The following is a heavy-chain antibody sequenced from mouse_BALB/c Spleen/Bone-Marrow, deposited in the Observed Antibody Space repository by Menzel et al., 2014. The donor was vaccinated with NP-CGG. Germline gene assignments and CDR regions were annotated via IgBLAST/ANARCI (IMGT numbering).Heavy chain of an antibody. V-gene: IGHV5-4*02. CDR3: ARDGNYYAMDY. CDR2: ISDSGSYT. D-gene: IGHD2-1*01. J-gene: IGHJ4*01. Sequence: EVQLQQSGGGLVKPGGSLKLSCAASGFTFSDYYMYWVRQTPEKRLEWVATISDSGSYTYYPDSVKGRFTISRDNAKNNLYLQMSSLKSEDTAMYYCARDGNYYAMDYWGQGTSVTVSS. CDR1: GFTFSDYY.